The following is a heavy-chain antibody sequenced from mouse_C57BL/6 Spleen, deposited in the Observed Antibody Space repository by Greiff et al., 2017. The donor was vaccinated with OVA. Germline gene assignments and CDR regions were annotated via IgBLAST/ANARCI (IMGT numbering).Heavy chain of an antibody. V-gene: IGHV1-54*01. CDR2: INPGSGGT. Sequence: QVRLKQSGAELVRPGTSVKVSCKASGYAFTNYLIEWVKQRPGQGLEWIGVINPGSGGTNYNEKFKGKATLTADKSSSTAYMQLSSLTSEDSAVYFCARGGPGYFDVWGTGTTVTVSS. CDR3: ARGGPGYFDV. D-gene: IGHD3-3*01. CDR1: GYAFTNYL. J-gene: IGHJ1*03.